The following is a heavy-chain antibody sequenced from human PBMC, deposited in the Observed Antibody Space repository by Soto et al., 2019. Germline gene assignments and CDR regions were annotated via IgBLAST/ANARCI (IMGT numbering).Heavy chain of an antibody. Sequence: GGCLRLCGAASECVFSSCAMHWVRQAPGKGLEWVAVISYDGSNKYYADSVKGRFTISRDNSKNTLYLQMNSLRAEDTAVYYCARELASSGYGFDYWGQGTLVTVSS. CDR2: ISYDGSNK. D-gene: IGHD3-22*01. CDR3: ARELASSGYGFDY. CDR1: ECVFSSCA. V-gene: IGHV3-30-3*01. J-gene: IGHJ4*02.